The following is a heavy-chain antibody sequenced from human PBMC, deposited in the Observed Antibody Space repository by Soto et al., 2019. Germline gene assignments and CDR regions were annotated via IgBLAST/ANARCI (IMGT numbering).Heavy chain of an antibody. J-gene: IGHJ6*02. D-gene: IGHD5-18*01. Sequence: QVQLVESGGGVVQPGRSLRLSCAASGFTFSSYGMPWVRQAPGKGLERVAVIWDDGSNKYYADSVKGRFTISRDNSKNTLYLQMNSLRAEDTALYYCARGTAMANYYYYGRDVWGQGTKVTVSS. CDR1: GFTFSSYG. V-gene: IGHV3-33*01. CDR2: IWDDGSNK. CDR3: ARGTAMANYYYYGRDV.